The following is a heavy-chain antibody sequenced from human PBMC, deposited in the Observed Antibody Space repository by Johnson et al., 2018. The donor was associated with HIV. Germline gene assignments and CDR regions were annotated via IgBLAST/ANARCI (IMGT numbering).Heavy chain of an antibody. V-gene: IGHV3-30*04. CDR2: ITYDGRNK. CDR3: VRDQGSGLPTNAFDI. J-gene: IGHJ3*02. Sequence: QVQLVESGGGVMQPGKSLRLSCEASGFTFRSYAMHWVRQAPGKGLEWVAVITYDGRNKYYTDSVKGRFIISRDNSKNMTNLQMNGLSDEDTADYYCVRDQGSGLPTNAFDIWGRGTRVTVSS. CDR1: GFTFRSYA. D-gene: IGHD6-19*01.